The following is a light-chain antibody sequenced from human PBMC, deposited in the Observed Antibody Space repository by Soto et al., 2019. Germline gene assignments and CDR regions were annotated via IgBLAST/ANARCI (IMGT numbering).Light chain of an antibody. V-gene: IGKV3D-20*02. J-gene: IGKJ5*01. CDR1: QSVSSSY. CDR3: QQRSSWPLIT. CDR2: DAS. Sequence: EIVLTQSPGTLSLPPGERATLSCRASQSVSSSYLAWYQQKPGQAPRLLIYDASNGATGIPARFSGSGSGTDFTLTISSLEPEDFAVYYCQQRSSWPLITFGQGTRLEIK.